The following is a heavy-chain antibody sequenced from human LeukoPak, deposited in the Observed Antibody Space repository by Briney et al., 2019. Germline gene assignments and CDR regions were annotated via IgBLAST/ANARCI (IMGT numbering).Heavy chain of an antibody. V-gene: IGHV3-33*06. CDR2: IWHDGSHK. J-gene: IGHJ4*02. CDR1: GFTFSNYG. Sequence: GGSLRLSCAASGFTFSNYGMHWVRQAPAKGLEWVAVIWHDGSHKYYVDSVKGRFTISRDNSKNTLYPQMNSLRAEDTAVYYCANNFDYWGQGTLVTVSS. CDR3: ANNFDY.